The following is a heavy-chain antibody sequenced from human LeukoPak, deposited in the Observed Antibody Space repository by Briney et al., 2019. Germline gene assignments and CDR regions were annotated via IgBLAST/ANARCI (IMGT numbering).Heavy chain of an antibody. CDR2: IYHSGST. J-gene: IGHJ5*02. Sequence: SETLSLTCTVSGGSISSGDYYWSWIRQPPGKGLEWIGYIYHSGSTYFNPSLKSRVTISVDTSKNQFSLKLSSVTAADTAVYYCARFGTTVTYNWFDPWGQGTLVTVSS. D-gene: IGHD4-17*01. V-gene: IGHV4-30-4*01. CDR3: ARFGTTVTYNWFDP. CDR1: GGSISSGDYY.